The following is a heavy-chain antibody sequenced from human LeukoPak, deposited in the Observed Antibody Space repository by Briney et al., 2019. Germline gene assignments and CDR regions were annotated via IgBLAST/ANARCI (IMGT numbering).Heavy chain of an antibody. CDR2: IYPGDSDT. Sequence: ESLKISCKCSGYSFTSYWIGWVRQMPGKGLEWMGIIYPGDSDTRYSPSFQGQVTISADKSISTAYLQWSSLKASDTAMYYCARFRAAAGNIIDPWGQGTLVTVSS. J-gene: IGHJ5*02. D-gene: IGHD6-13*01. V-gene: IGHV5-51*01. CDR3: ARFRAAAGNIIDP. CDR1: GYSFTSYW.